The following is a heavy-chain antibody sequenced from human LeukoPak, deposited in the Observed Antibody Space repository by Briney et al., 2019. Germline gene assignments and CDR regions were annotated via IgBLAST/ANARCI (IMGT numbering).Heavy chain of an antibody. D-gene: IGHD2-8*01. J-gene: IGHJ4*02. CDR3: ARHVLVDYDY. V-gene: IGHV4-59*08. CDR2: IYYNGNT. CDR1: GGSISHYY. Sequence: PSETLSLTCTVSGGSISHYYWSWIRQPPGKGLEWIGYIYYNGNTYYNPSLRSRVTMSVDTSKNQFSLKLNSVTAADTAVYYCARHVLVDYDYWGQGTLVTVSS.